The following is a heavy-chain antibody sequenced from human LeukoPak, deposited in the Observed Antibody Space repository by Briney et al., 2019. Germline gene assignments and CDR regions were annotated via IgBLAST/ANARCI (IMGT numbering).Heavy chain of an antibody. D-gene: IGHD6-19*01. V-gene: IGHV3-66*01. J-gene: IGHJ6*02. CDR2: IYGGGST. CDR1: GFTVSSNY. Sequence: GGSLRLSCAASGFTVSSNYMSWVRQAPGKGLEWVSVIYGGGSTYYADSVKGRFTISRDNSKNTLYLQMNSLRAEDTAVYYCASDLPTYSSGWYGGDYYGMDVWGQGTTVTVSS. CDR3: ASDLPTYSSGWYGGDYYGMDV.